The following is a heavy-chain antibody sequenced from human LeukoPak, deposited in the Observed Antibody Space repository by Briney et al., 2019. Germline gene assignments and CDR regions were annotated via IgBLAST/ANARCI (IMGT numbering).Heavy chain of an antibody. CDR1: GDYINNGGHY. CDR3: ARGRYYWGSPTLTYFGY. J-gene: IGHJ4*02. Sequence: SETLSLTCSVGGDYINNGGHYWSWIRQPPGKALEYIGYISHRGSTYYNPSLKSRLTISVDGSRNQFSLKLRSVTAADTAVYYCARGRYYWGSPTLTYFGYWGQGTLVTVSS. D-gene: IGHD1-1*01. V-gene: IGHV4-30-2*01. CDR2: ISHRGST.